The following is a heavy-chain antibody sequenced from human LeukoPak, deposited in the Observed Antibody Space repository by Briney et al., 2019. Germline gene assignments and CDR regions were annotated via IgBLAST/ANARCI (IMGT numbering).Heavy chain of an antibody. CDR3: ANALQGVAAADTSLFGY. D-gene: IGHD6-13*01. CDR2: ISRSGGST. Sequence: GGSLRLSCAASGFTFGSYAMSWVRQAPGKGLEWVSAISRSGGSTYYADSVKGRFTISRDNYKNTLYLQMNSVRAEDTAVYYCANALQGVAAADTSLFGYWGKRTMVTVSS. J-gene: IGHJ4*02. V-gene: IGHV3-23*01. CDR1: GFTFGSYA.